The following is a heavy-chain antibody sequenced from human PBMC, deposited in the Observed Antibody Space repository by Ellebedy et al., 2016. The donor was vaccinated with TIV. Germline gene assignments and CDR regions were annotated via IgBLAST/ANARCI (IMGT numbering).Heavy chain of an antibody. CDR1: GYIFTTYA. V-gene: IGHV1-3*01. CDR3: ARGYSYEFDY. J-gene: IGHJ4*02. CDR2: INLGIGDT. D-gene: IGHD5-18*01. Sequence: AASVKVSCKTSGYIFTTYAMHWARQAPGQSLEWMGWINLGIGDTNYSQNFQGRLTITSDASASTVYMELSSLRSGDTAVYFCARGYSYEFDYWGQGTLVTVSS.